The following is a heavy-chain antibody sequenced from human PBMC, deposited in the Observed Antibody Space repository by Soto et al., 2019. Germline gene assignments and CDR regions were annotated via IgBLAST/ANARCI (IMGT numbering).Heavy chain of an antibody. CDR2: ISSTSRTI. CDR1: GLTFITYT. CDR3: ARNFDY. V-gene: IGHV3-48*01. Sequence: EVQLVESGGGLVQLGGSRRPSFEASGLTFITYTRNWFAQAPGKGLEWVSYISSTSRTIYYADSVKGRFTISRDNAKNSLYLQMNSLRAEDTAVYYCARNFDYWGQGTLVTVSS. J-gene: IGHJ4*02.